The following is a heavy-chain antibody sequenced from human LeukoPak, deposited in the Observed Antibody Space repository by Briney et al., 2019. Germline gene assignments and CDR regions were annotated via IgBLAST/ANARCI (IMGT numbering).Heavy chain of an antibody. CDR1: GGSFSGYY. CDR3: ASSRPVLLRYYYGMDV. Sequence: PSETLSLTCAVYGGSFSGYYWSWIRQPPGKGLEWIGEINHSGSTNYNPSLKSRVTISVDTSKNQFSLKLSSVTAADTAVYYCASSRPVLLRYYYGMDVWGQGTTVTVSS. V-gene: IGHV4-34*01. J-gene: IGHJ6*02. D-gene: IGHD2/OR15-2a*01. CDR2: INHSGST.